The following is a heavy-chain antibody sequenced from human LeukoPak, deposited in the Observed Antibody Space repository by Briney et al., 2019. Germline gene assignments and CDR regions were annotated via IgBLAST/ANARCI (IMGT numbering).Heavy chain of an antibody. J-gene: IGHJ5*02. CDR1: GYTFTAYY. CDR2: ISAYNGNT. D-gene: IGHD3-10*01. V-gene: IGHV1-18*04. CDR3: ARDAHFYYGSGFDP. Sequence: ASVKVSCKASGYTFTAYYMHWVRQAPGQGLEWMGWISAYNGNTNYAQKLQGRVTMTTDTSTSTAYMELRSLRSDDTAVYYCARDAHFYYGSGFDPWGQGTLVTVSS.